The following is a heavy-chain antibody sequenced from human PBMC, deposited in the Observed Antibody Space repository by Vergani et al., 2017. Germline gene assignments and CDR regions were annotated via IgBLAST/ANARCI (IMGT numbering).Heavy chain of an antibody. V-gene: IGHV4-59*02. CDR1: GASVNSYY. D-gene: IGHD3-10*01. CDR3: ARSRIYYGAGSPDY. CDR2: VSFRGDT. Sequence: QVNLQESVPGLVKPSETLSLTCTVSGASVNSYYWSWIRQPPGKGLEWMGYVSFRGDTLYDPSVKGRMTISLNTSSNQFSLYLTSVTAADTAVYYCARSRIYYGAGSPDYWGQGTLVTVSS. J-gene: IGHJ4*02.